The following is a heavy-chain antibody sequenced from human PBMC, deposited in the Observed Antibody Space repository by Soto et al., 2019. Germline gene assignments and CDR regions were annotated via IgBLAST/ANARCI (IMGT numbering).Heavy chain of an antibody. J-gene: IGHJ4*02. CDR2: INGNSRYI. CDR1: GFTFSGYT. D-gene: IGHD6-19*01. Sequence: EVQLVESGGGLVKPGGSLRLSCGTSGFTFSGYTLSWVRQAPGKGLEWVSSINGNSRYIYSADSVKGRFTISRDNANNSLYLQMNCLRAEDTAIYFCARGDAVAGFFDYWGQGTLVTVSS. V-gene: IGHV3-21*01. CDR3: ARGDAVAGFFDY.